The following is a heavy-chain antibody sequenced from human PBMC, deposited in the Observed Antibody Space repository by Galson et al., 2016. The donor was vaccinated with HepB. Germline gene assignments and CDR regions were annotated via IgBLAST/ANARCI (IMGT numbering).Heavy chain of an antibody. J-gene: IGHJ4*02. CDR1: GFTFSSYA. CDR2: ISASGGST. CDR3: AKDMDSAWYIHY. V-gene: IGHV3-23*01. D-gene: IGHD6-19*01. Sequence: SLRLSCAASGFTFSSYAMSWVRQAPGKGLEWVSSISASGGSTYHADSVKGRFTISWANSESTLYLQMDTLRAEDTAIYYCAKDMDSAWYIHYWGQGTLVTVSS.